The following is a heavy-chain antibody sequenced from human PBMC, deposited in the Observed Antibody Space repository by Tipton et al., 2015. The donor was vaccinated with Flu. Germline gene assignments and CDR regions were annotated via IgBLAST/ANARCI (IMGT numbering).Heavy chain of an antibody. CDR1: GFTFSYYE. D-gene: IGHD6-6*01. CDR3: ARDHPEYIDNPQWYFDQ. CDR2: ISSSSKTI. V-gene: IGHV3-48*03. Sequence: SLRLSCTASGFTFSYYEMNWVRQAPGKGLEWVSHISSSSKTIHYADSVKGRFTISRDNDKSVLYLQMNSLRSEDTGVYFCARDHPEYIDNPQWYFDQRGGGTLVDVSS. J-gene: IGHJ2*01.